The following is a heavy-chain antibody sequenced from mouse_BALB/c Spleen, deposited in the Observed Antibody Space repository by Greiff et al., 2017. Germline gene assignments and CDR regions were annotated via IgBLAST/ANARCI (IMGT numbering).Heavy chain of an antibody. CDR1: GYTFTSYV. CDR2: INPYNDGT. D-gene: IGHD2-3*01. V-gene: IGHV1-14*01. CDR3: ARAYDVYYKAYYLDY. J-gene: IGHJ2*01. Sequence: EVQLQQSGPELVKPGASVKMSCKASGYTFTSYVMHWVKQKPGQGLEWIGYINPYNDGTKYNEKFKGKAKLTSDKSSSTAYMDLRSLTSEDSAVYYCARAYDVYYKAYYLDYWGQGTTLTVSS.